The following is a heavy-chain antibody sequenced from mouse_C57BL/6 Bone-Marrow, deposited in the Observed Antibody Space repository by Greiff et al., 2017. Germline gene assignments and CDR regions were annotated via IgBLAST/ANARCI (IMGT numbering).Heavy chain of an antibody. CDR1: GYTFTSYG. CDR2: IYPRSGNT. V-gene: IGHV1-81*01. D-gene: IGHD1-1*01. Sequence: VQLQQSGAELARPGASVKLSCKASGYTFTSYGISWVKQRTGQGLEWIGEIYPRSGNTYYNEKFKGKATLTADKSSSTAYMELRSLTSEDSAVYFCARSASYYYGSSYKLAYWGQGTLVTVSA. CDR3: ARSASYYYGSSYKLAY. J-gene: IGHJ3*01.